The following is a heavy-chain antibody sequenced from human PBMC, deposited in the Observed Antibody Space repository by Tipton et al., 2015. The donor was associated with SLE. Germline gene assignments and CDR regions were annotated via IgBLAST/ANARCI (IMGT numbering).Heavy chain of an antibody. CDR2: ISSSSSYI. D-gene: IGHD1-26*01. Sequence: SLRLSCAASGFTFSSYSMNWVRQAPGKGLEWVSSISSSSSYIYYADSVKGRFTISRDNAKNSLYLQMKSLRAEDTAVYYCARDKAGDWYFDLWGRGTLVTVSS. J-gene: IGHJ2*01. V-gene: IGHV3-21*03. CDR1: GFTFSSYS. CDR3: ARDKAGDWYFDL.